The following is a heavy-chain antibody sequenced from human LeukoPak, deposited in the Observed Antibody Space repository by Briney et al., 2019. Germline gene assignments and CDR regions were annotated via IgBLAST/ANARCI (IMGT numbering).Heavy chain of an antibody. D-gene: IGHD3-16*02. CDR3: ARAVIPNYYYYGMDV. CDR1: GYSFTSYW. J-gene: IGHJ6*02. CDR2: IYPGDSDT. Sequence: VEALKISRKCSGYSFTSYWIGLVRRMPGKGLGWMWTIYPGDSDTTYSPSFQRQVTISADKSISTAYLQWSSLRASDTAMYYCARAVIPNYYYYGMDVWGQGTTVTVSS. V-gene: IGHV5-51*01.